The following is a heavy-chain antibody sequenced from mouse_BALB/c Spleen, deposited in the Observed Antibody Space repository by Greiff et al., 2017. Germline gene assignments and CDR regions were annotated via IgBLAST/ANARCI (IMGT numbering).Heavy chain of an antibody. CDR3: ARDQRYHYAMDD. D-gene: IGHD1-1*01. Sequence: EVMLVESGGGLVQPGGSLKLSCAASGFTFSSYGMSWVRQTPDKRLELVATINSNGGSTYYPDSVKGRFTISRDNAKNTLYLQMSSLTSEDTAMYYCARDQRYHYAMDDWGQGTSVTVSS. CDR2: INSNGGST. V-gene: IGHV5-6-3*01. J-gene: IGHJ4*01. CDR1: GFTFSSYG.